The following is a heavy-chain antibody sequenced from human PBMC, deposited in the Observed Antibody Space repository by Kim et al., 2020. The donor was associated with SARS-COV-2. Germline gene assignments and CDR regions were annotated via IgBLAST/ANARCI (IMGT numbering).Heavy chain of an antibody. J-gene: IGHJ4*02. CDR3: AKLLWFGELADY. V-gene: IGHV3-30*18. CDR2: ISYDGSNK. CDR1: GITFSSYG. Sequence: GGSLRLSCAASGITFSSYGMHWVRQAPGKGLEWVSVISYDGSNKNYADSVKGRFTISRDNSRNTLYLQMNSLKPEDTAVYYCAKLLWFGELADYWGQGT. D-gene: IGHD3-10*01.